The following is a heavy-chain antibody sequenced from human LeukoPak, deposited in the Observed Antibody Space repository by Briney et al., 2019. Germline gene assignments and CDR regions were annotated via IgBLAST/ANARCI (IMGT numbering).Heavy chain of an antibody. V-gene: IGHV5-51*01. CDR1: GYSFTNYW. D-gene: IGHD4-17*01. CDR2: IYPGDSDT. CDR3: ARHSGEEDYGDYRLVDY. J-gene: IGHJ4*02. Sequence: GESLKISCKGSGYSFTNYWIGWVRQMPGKGLEWMGIIYPGDSDTGYSPSFQGQVTISADKSISTAYLQWSSLKASDTAMYYCARHSGEEDYGDYRLVDYWGQGTLVTVSS.